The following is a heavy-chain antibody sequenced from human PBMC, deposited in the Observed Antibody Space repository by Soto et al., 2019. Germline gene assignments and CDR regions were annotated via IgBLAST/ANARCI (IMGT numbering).Heavy chain of an antibody. Sequence: QVQLAESGGGVVQPGRSLRLSCAASGFTFSRYAMHWVRQAPGQGLEWGAGTTYDGSNKYYADSVKGRFIISRDNSKNTLYLQMNSLRAEDTAVYYCASLTTIDYWGQGTLVTVSS. J-gene: IGHJ4*02. CDR3: ASLTTIDY. V-gene: IGHV3-30-3*01. CDR1: GFTFSRYA. D-gene: IGHD4-17*01. CDR2: TTYDGSNK.